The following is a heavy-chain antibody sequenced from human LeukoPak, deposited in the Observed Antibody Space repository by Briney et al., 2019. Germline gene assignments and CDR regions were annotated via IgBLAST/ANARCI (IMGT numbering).Heavy chain of an antibody. Sequence: PGGSLRLSCAASGFTFTSYAMNWVRQAPGKGLEWVSAISGSVGSTYFADSVKGRFTISRDSSKNTLYLQMNSLRVEDTAVYYCAKAGSYWDFDYWGQGTLVIVSS. CDR1: GFTFTSYA. CDR3: AKAGSYWDFDY. J-gene: IGHJ4*02. CDR2: ISGSVGST. V-gene: IGHV3-23*01. D-gene: IGHD1-26*01.